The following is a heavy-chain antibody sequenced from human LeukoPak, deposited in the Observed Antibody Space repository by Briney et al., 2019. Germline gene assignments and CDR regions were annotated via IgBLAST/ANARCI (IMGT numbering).Heavy chain of an antibody. CDR3: ARGSHDDSSGYFSPTNFDY. CDR1: GYTFTSYG. D-gene: IGHD3-22*01. Sequence: ASVKVSCKASGYTFTSYGISWVRQAPGQGLEWMGWISAYNGNTNYAQKLQGRVTMTTDTSTSTAYMELRSLRSDDTAVYYCARGSHDDSSGYFSPTNFDYWGQGTLVTVSS. V-gene: IGHV1-18*01. CDR2: ISAYNGNT. J-gene: IGHJ4*02.